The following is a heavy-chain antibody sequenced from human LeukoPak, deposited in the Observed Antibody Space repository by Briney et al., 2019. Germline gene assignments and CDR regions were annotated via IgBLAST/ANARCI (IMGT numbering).Heavy chain of an antibody. V-gene: IGHV3-23*01. CDR1: GFTFSNYA. J-gene: IGHJ4*02. CDR3: PRQSYASGRNPFDY. D-gene: IGHD6-19*01. Sequence: GGSLRLSCAASGFTFSNYAMSWVRQAPGKGLEWVSTISGGGITTYYADSAKGRFTISRDNSKNTMFLQLNSLRAHDTAVYYCPRQSYASGRNPFDYWGQGILVTVSS. CDR2: ISGGGITT.